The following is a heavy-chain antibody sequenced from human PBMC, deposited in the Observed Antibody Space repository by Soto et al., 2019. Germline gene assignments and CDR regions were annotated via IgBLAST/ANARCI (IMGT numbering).Heavy chain of an antibody. CDR3: ARGYDFCGGMDV. CDR1: GYTFTSYA. V-gene: IGHV1-3*05. CDR2: INAGNGNT. Sequence: QVQLVQSGAEEKKPGASVKVSCKASGYTFTSYAMHWVRQAPGQRLEWMGWINAGNGNTKYLQKFQGRVTITRDTSASTAYMELSSLGSEDTAVYYCARGYDFCGGMDVWGQGTTVTVSS. J-gene: IGHJ6*02. D-gene: IGHD3-3*01.